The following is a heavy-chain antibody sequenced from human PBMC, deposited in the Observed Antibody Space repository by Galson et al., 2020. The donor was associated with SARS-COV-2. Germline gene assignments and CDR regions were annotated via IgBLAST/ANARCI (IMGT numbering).Heavy chain of an antibody. CDR2: IRNRGNNYIT. CDR1: GFTFSDPY. CDR3: ARVTPVALDY. Sequence: GESLKISCAGSGFTFSDPYFDWVRQAPGRGLEWIGRIRNRGNNYITDYAASVRGRFTISRDDSNDLLYLQMNNLKTDDTAFYYCARVTPVALDYWGQGTRVTVSS. V-gene: IGHV3-72*01. D-gene: IGHD4-17*01. J-gene: IGHJ4*02.